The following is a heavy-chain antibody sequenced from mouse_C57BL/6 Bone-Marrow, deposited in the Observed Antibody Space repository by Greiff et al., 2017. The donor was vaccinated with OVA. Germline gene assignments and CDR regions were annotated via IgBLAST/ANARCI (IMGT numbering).Heavy chain of an antibody. D-gene: IGHD1-1*01. V-gene: IGHV5-15*01. Sequence: EVMLVESGGGLVQPGGSLKLSCAASGFTFSDSGMAWVRQAPRQGPEWVAFISTLAYRIYYAATVTGRFTISREHGKNTLYLEMSSLRSEDTAMYYCARHRTTVGFDYWGQGTTRTVSS. CDR2: ISTLAYRI. CDR3: ARHRTTVGFDY. J-gene: IGHJ2*01. CDR1: GFTFSDSG.